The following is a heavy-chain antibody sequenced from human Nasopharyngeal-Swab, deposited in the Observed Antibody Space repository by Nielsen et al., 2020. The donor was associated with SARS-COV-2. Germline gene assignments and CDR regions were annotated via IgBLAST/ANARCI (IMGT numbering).Heavy chain of an antibody. J-gene: IGHJ5*02. CDR3: ARPEYDP. V-gene: IGHV3-66*04. CDR1: GFTVSSNY. D-gene: IGHD2/OR15-2a*01. Sequence: GGSLRLSCAASGFTVSSNYMSWVRQAPGKGLEWVSVIYSGSGTRYADSVRGRFTISRDNSKNTLYLQMNSLRAEDTAVYYCARPEYDPWGQGTLVTVSS. CDR2: IYSGSGT.